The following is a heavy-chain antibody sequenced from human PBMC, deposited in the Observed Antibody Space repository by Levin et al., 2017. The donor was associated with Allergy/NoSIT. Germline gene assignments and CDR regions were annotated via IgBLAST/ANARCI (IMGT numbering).Heavy chain of an antibody. CDR3: ARQTYDYKNDY. CDR1: GGSISSYY. V-gene: IGHV4-59*08. J-gene: IGHJ4*02. D-gene: IGHD3-16*01. Sequence: PGGSLRLSCTVSGGSISSYYWSWIRQPPGKGLEWIGYIYYSGSTNYNPSLKSRVTISVDTSKNQFSLKLSSVTAADTAVYYCARQTYDYKNDYWGQGTLVTVSS. CDR2: IYYSGST.